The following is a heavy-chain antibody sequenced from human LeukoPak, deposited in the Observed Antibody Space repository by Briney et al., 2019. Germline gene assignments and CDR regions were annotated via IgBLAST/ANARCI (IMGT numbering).Heavy chain of an antibody. J-gene: IGHJ4*02. CDR1: GYSISSGYY. CDR3: ARGSPGYSSSWPRFVDY. D-gene: IGHD6-13*01. V-gene: IGHV4-38-2*02. CDR2: INHSGST. Sequence: ASETLSLTCTVSGYSISSGYYWGWIRQPPGKWLEWIGEINHSGSTNYNPSLKSRVTISVDTSKNQFSLKLSSVTAADTAVYYCARGSPGYSSSWPRFVDYWGQGTLVTVSS.